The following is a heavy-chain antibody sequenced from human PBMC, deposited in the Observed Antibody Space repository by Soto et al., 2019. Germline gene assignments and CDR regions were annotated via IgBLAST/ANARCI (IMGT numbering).Heavy chain of an antibody. D-gene: IGHD1-1*01. CDR1: GFTFSSYS. J-gene: IGHJ6*02. CDR3: ARGDNWNDGEVYYYYGMDV. Sequence: GGSLRLSCAASGFTFSSYSMNWVRQAPGKGLEWVSSISSSSSYIYYADSVKGRFTISRDNAKNSLYLQMNSLRAEDTAVYYCARGDNWNDGEVYYYYGMDVWGQGTTVTVSS. CDR2: ISSSSSYI. V-gene: IGHV3-21*01.